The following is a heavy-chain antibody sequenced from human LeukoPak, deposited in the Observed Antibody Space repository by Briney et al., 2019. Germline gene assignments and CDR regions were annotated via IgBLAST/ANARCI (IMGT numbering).Heavy chain of an antibody. Sequence: SETLSLTCAVYGVSFSGYYWSGIRQPPGKGLDGVGEINHSGSTHYNQSLKNRVTISADTSKNQFSLKLTCVTAADTAMYYCARAPTLLNCSSSSCYHYLTSFDYWGQGTLVTVSS. V-gene: IGHV4-34*01. J-gene: IGHJ4*02. CDR2: INHSGST. CDR3: ARAPTLLNCSSSSCYHYLTSFDY. D-gene: IGHD2-2*01. CDR1: GVSFSGYY.